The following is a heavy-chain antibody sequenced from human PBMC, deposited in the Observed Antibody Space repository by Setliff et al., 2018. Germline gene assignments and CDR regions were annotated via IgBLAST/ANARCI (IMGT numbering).Heavy chain of an antibody. CDR2: INEDGSER. CDR3: VITSPWGWFDP. V-gene: IGHV3-7*01. Sequence: PGGSLRLSCAASGFTFSSYGMHWVRQAPGKGLEWVANINEDGSERYYVDSVKGRFTISRENAKNSLDLQMNDLRAEDTALYYCVITSPWGWFDPWGQGTLVTVSS. J-gene: IGHJ5*02. CDR1: GFTFSSYG. D-gene: IGHD3-22*01.